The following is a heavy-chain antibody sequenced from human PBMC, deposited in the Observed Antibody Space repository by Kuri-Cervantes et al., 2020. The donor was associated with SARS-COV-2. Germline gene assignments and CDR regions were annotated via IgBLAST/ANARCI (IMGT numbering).Heavy chain of an antibody. Sequence: SETLSLTCTVSGGSISSSRSYCWGWIRQPPGKGLDWIGSSYYSGSTYYNPSLKSRVTISVDTSKNQFSLKLSSVTAADTAVYYCARHVRPEITIFGVVITADYFDYWGQGTLVTVSS. V-gene: IGHV4-39*01. CDR2: SYYSGST. J-gene: IGHJ4*02. CDR3: ARHVRPEITIFGVVITADYFDY. CDR1: GGSISSSRSYC. D-gene: IGHD3-3*01.